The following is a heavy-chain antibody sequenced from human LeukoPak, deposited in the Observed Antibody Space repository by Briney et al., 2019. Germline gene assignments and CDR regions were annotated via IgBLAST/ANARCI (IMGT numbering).Heavy chain of an antibody. CDR3: ARELWMVRGVIRFDP. V-gene: IGHV4-61*02. D-gene: IGHD3-10*01. Sequence: PSETLSLTCTVSGDSISSGDYYWSWIRQPAGKGLEWIGRIYTSGSTNYNPSLKSRVTMSVDTSKNQFSLKLSSVTAADTAVYYCARELWMVRGVIRFDPWGQGTLVTVSS. CDR1: GDSISSGDYY. J-gene: IGHJ5*02. CDR2: IYTSGST.